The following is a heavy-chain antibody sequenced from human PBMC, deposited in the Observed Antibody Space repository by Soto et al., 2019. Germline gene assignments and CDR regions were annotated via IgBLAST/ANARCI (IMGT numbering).Heavy chain of an antibody. CDR1: GASIDSSDW. CDR2: IYYSGSI. V-gene: IGHV4-39*01. D-gene: IGHD4-17*01. Sequence: SETLSLTCAFSGASIDSSDWLNWVRQPPGKGLEWIGSIYYSGSIIYNPSLKSRVTISVDTSKNQFSLKLSSVTAADTAVYYCATLYYGALHFDYWGQGTLVTVSS. J-gene: IGHJ4*02. CDR3: ATLYYGALHFDY.